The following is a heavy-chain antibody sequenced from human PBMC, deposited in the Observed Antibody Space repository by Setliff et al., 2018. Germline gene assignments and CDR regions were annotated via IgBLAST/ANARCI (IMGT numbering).Heavy chain of an antibody. CDR1: GYTFTTYY. CDR3: AADYYDSSGYGY. D-gene: IGHD3-22*01. CDR2: INPGDGST. J-gene: IGHJ4*02. Sequence: GASVKVSCKASGYTFTTYYMHWVRQAPGQGLEWMGVINPGDGSTTYAQKFQGRVTMTEDTSTDTAYMELSSLRSEDTAVYYCAADYYDSSGYGYWGQGTLVTVSS. V-gene: IGHV1-46*01.